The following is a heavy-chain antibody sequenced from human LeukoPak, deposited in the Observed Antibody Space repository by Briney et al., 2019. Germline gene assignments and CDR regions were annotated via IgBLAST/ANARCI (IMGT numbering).Heavy chain of an antibody. Sequence: GRSLRLSCAASGFTFDDYAMHWVRQAPGKGLGWVLGISWNSGSIGYADSVKGRFTISRDNAKNSLYLQMNSLRAEDTALYYCAKDMYDSSGYPHYFDYWGQGTLVTVSS. V-gene: IGHV3-9*01. J-gene: IGHJ4*02. D-gene: IGHD3-22*01. CDR1: GFTFDDYA. CDR2: ISWNSGSI. CDR3: AKDMYDSSGYPHYFDY.